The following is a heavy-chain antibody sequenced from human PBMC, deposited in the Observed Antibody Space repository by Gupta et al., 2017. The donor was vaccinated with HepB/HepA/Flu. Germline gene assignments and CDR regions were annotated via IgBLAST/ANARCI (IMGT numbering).Heavy chain of an antibody. V-gene: IGHV4-31*03. CDR1: GGSISSGGYY. J-gene: IGHJ4*02. CDR3: ARDRAVALDVDRYPAWSFDY. Sequence: QVQLQESGPGLVKPSQTLSLTCTVSGGSISSGGYYWSWIRQHPGKGLEWIGYIYYSGSTYYNPSLKSRVTISVDTSKNQFSLKLSSVTAADTAVYYCARDRAVALDVDRYPAWSFDYWGQGTLVTVSS. D-gene: IGHD3-16*02. CDR2: IYYSGST.